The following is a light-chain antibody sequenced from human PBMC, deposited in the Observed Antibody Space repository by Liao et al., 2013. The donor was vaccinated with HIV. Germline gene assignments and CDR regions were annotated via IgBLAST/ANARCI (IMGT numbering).Light chain of an antibody. CDR2: QDS. Sequence: SYELTQPPSVSVSPGQTATITCSGEKLGDKYAAWYQQKPGQSPVVVIYQDSKRPSGIPERFSGSNSGNTATLTISGTQAMDEADYYCQAWDSSTAVFGRGTKLTVL. CDR3: QAWDSSTAV. V-gene: IGLV3-1*01. CDR1: KLGDKY. J-gene: IGLJ2*01.